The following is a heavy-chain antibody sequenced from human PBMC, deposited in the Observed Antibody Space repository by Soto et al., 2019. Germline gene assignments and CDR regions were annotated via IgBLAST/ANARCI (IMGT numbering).Heavy chain of an antibody. CDR1: GGSVSSGGNY. CDR3: AIGLSSPSAAGV. CDR2: VHDTGTT. V-gene: IGHV4-39*01. Sequence: QLQLQVSGPGLVKPSETLSLTCAVSGGSVSSGGNYWGWIRQSPGKGLEWIGSVHDTGTTHYNPSLPRRFTIAVDTSKNQFPLNVNSVAAADTAVYYCAIGLSSPSAAGVWGQGTLVTVSS. D-gene: IGHD6-6*01. J-gene: IGHJ4*02.